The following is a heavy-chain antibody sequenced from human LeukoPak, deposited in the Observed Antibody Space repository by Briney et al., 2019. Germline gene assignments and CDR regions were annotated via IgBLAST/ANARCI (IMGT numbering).Heavy chain of an antibody. CDR2: INQDGSEK. Sequence: GGSLRLSCAASGFTFSNYWMSWVRQAPGKGLEWVANINQDGSEKYYVESVKGRFTISRDNAKNSLYLQMNSLRDEDSAVYYCARDQGIFDYWGQGTLVTVSS. V-gene: IGHV3-7*01. CDR3: ARDQGIFDY. CDR1: GFTFSNYW. J-gene: IGHJ4*02.